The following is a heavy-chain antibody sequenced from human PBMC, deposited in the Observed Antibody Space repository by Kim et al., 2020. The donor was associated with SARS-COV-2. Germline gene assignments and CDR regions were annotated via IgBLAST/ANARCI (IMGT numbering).Heavy chain of an antibody. J-gene: IGHJ3*02. CDR1: GFSFSDSA. CDR3: TRFPGTTLAFWDAYD. V-gene: IGHV3-73*01. D-gene: IGHD3-3*02. CDR2: IRSKANSYAT. Sequence: GGSLRLSCAASGFSFSDSAMHWVRQASGKGLEWVGRIRSKANSYATTYAASVKGRFTISRDDSKNAAYLQMNSLKTEDTAGYYGTRFPGTTLAFWDAYD.